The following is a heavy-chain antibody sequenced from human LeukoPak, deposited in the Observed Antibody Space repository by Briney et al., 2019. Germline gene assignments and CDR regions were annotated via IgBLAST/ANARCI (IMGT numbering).Heavy chain of an antibody. CDR2: ISSCSSYI. CDR1: GFTFSSYS. D-gene: IGHD2-2*01. Sequence: GGSLRLSCAASGFTFSSYSMNWVRQAPGKGLEWVSSISSCSSYIYYADSVKGRFTISRDNAKNSLYLQMNSLRAEDTAVYYCARDRIVVVPAATDDYYYGMDVWGQGTTVTVSS. J-gene: IGHJ6*02. V-gene: IGHV3-21*01. CDR3: ARDRIVVVPAATDDYYYGMDV.